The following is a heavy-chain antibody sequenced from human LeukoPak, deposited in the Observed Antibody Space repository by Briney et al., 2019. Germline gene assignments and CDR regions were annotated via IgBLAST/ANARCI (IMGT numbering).Heavy chain of an antibody. CDR3: ARDNDGSGSYYNGYAFDI. V-gene: IGHV4-39*07. D-gene: IGHD3-10*01. CDR1: GGSISSSSYY. J-gene: IGHJ3*02. CDR2: IYYSGST. Sequence: SETLSLTCTVSGGSISSSSYYWGWIRQPPGKGLEWIGSIYYSGSTYYNPSLKSRVTISVDTSKNQFSLKLSSVTAADTAVYYCARDNDGSGSYYNGYAFDIWGQGTMVTVSS.